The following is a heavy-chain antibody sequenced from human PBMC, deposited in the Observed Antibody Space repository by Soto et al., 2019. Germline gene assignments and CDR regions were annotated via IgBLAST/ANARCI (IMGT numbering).Heavy chain of an antibody. CDR3: AKNQERELPRVIDF. CDR2: MSGSSSTT. Sequence: GGSLRLSCAASGLTFSNYAMSWVRQAPGGGLEWVSSMSGSSSTTYYADSVRGRFTISRDRSKNTLYLQMSSLRAEDTALYYCAKNQERELPRVIDFWGQGTLVTVSS. CDR1: GLTFSNYA. D-gene: IGHD1-7*01. J-gene: IGHJ4*02. V-gene: IGHV3-23*01.